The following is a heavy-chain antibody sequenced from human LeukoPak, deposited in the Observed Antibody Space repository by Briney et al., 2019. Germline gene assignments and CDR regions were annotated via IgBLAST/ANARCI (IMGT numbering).Heavy chain of an antibody. CDR3: EREWNYYAFEI. Sequence: PSETLSLTCTVSGGSISSRSYYSGWIRQPPGKGLEWIGSMFHTGNSYYNPSPKRRVTIAIDTSKHQFSLKLSSVTAADTAVYYCEREWNYYAFEIWGQGTMVSVSS. CDR2: MFHTGNS. D-gene: IGHD1-7*01. J-gene: IGHJ3*02. CDR1: GGSISSRSYY. V-gene: IGHV4-39*07.